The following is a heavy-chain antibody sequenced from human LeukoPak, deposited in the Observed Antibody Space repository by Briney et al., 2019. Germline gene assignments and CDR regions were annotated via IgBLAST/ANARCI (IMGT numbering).Heavy chain of an antibody. V-gene: IGHV3-53*04. CDR2: IYSGGST. J-gene: IGHJ3*02. CDR3: AREGSPGAFDI. CDR1: GFTVSSNY. Sequence: PGGSLRLSCAASGFTVSSNYMSWVRQAPGKGLEWVSVIYSGGSTYYADSVKGRFTISRHNSKNTLYLQMNSLRAEDTALYYCAREGSPGAFDIWGQGTMVTVSS.